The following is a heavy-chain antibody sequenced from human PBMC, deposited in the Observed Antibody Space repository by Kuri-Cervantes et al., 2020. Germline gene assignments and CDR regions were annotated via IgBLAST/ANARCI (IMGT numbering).Heavy chain of an antibody. CDR3: AKESPPMIWDYFDY. D-gene: IGHD3-22*01. Sequence: SLKISCAASGFTFDDYAMHWVRQAPGKGPEWVSGISWNSGSVGYADSVKGRFIISRDNAKNSLYLQTNSLRAEDTAVYYCAKESPPMIWDYFDYWGQGTLVTVSS. V-gene: IGHV3-9*01. CDR2: ISWNSGSV. CDR1: GFTFDDYA. J-gene: IGHJ4*02.